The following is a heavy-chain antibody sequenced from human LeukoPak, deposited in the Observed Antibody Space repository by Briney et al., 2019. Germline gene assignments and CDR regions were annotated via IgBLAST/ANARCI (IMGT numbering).Heavy chain of an antibody. CDR1: GFTVSSNY. CDR3: ARGGTPGYSSGRIDY. D-gene: IGHD6-19*01. Sequence: PGGSLRLSCVASGFTVSSNYMSWVRQAPGKGLEWGSVIYSAGNTYYADSVKGRFTISRHNSENTLYLHMNSLRVEDTAVYFCARGGTPGYSSGRIDYWGQGTLVTVSS. V-gene: IGHV3-53*04. J-gene: IGHJ4*02. CDR2: IYSAGNT.